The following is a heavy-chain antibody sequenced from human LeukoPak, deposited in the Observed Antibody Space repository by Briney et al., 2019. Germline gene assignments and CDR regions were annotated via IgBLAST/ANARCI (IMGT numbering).Heavy chain of an antibody. V-gene: IGHV4-39*07. D-gene: IGHD1-26*01. Sequence: SETLSLTCTVSGGSISSSSYYWGWIRQPPGKGLEWIGSIYYSGSTYYNPSLKSRVTISVDTSKNQFSLKLSSVTAADTAVYYCARDPSGIVGATVFDYWGQGTLVTVSS. CDR2: IYYSGST. CDR1: GGSISSSSYY. CDR3: ARDPSGIVGATVFDY. J-gene: IGHJ4*02.